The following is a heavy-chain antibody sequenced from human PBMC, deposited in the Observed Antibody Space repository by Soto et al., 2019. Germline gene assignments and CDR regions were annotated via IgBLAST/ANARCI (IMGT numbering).Heavy chain of an antibody. CDR2: IYWDDDK. V-gene: IGHV2-5*02. CDR3: AHRKSCSGGSRNEAGGCDY. CDR1: GFSLTTSGVG. J-gene: IGHJ4*02. D-gene: IGHD2-15*01. Sequence: QITLKESGPTLVKPTQTLTLTCTFSGFSLTTSGVGVGWIRQPPGKALEWLALIYWDDDKHYRPSLKSRHTITKYNSKNLGVLIMTNMDPVDTATYYCAHRKSCSGGSRNEAGGCDYWGQGTLVTVSS.